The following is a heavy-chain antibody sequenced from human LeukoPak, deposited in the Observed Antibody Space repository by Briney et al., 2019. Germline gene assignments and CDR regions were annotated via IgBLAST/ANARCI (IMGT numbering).Heavy chain of an antibody. Sequence: GRSLRLSCAASGFTFSSYAMHWVRQAPGKGLVWVSRIDNAGSITTYADSVKGRFTISRDNAENTLYLQMSSLRVEDTAVYYCVRSAFHAGSGNYYDYWGQGTLVTVSS. V-gene: IGHV3-74*03. CDR3: VRSAFHAGSGNYYDY. J-gene: IGHJ4*02. CDR2: IDNAGSIT. D-gene: IGHD3-22*01. CDR1: GFTFSSYA.